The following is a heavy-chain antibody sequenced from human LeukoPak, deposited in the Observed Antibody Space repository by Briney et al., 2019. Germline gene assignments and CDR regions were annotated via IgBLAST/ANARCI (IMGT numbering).Heavy chain of an antibody. J-gene: IGHJ4*02. CDR3: ARVGGYEVFDY. CDR1: GFTFSSYE. D-gene: IGHD5-12*01. V-gene: IGHV3-48*03. CDR2: ISSSGSTI. Sequence: GGSLRLSCAASGFTFSSYEMNWVRQAPGKGLEWVSYISSSGSTIYYADSVKGRFTISRDHAKNSLYLQMNSLRAEDTAVYYCARVGGYEVFDYWGQGTLVTVSS.